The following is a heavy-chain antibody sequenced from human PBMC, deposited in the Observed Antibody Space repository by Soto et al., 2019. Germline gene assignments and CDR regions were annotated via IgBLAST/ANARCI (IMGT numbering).Heavy chain of an antibody. D-gene: IGHD6-19*01. V-gene: IGHV3-30*19. CDR1: GFTFSTYG. CDR2: ISFDGSNK. J-gene: IGHJ4*02. CDR3: ARGWGSGWYLDY. Sequence: QVQLVESGGGVVQPGRSLRLSCVVSGFTFSTYGIHWVRQAPGKGLEWVAVISFDGSNKYYADSVKGRFTISRDNSKNTLYLQMNSLRAEDTAVYYCARGWGSGWYLDYWGQGTLVTVSS.